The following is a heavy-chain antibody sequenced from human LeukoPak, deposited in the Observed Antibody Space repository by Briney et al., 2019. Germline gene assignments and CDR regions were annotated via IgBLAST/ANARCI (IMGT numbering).Heavy chain of an antibody. CDR3: ARVASSGYSYGSYYNWFDP. D-gene: IGHD5-18*01. CDR1: GYTFTGYY. CDR2: INPNTGGT. Sequence: ASVKVSCKASGYTFTGYYVHWVRQAPGQGLEWMGWINPNTGGTNYAQKFQGRVTMTTDTSTSTAYMELRSLRSEDTAVYYCARVASSGYSYGSYYNWFDPWGQGTLVTVSS. J-gene: IGHJ5*02. V-gene: IGHV1-2*02.